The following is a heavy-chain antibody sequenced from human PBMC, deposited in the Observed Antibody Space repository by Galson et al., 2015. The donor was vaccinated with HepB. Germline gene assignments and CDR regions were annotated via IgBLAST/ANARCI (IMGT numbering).Heavy chain of an antibody. V-gene: IGHV3-21*06. CDR2: ISSSGNYK. CDR1: GFTFSSYS. Sequence: SLRLSCAASGFTFSSYSMNWVRQAPGKGLEWVSSISSSGNYKYYGDSAKGRFTISRDNAKNSLYLQMNSLRAEDTAVYYCARFRGMDVWGKGTTVIVSS. J-gene: IGHJ6*04. CDR3: ARFRGMDV.